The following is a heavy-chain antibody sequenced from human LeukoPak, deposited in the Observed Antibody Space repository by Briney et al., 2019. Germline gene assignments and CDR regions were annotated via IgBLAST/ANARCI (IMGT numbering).Heavy chain of an antibody. CDR3: ARGRLLLPY. D-gene: IGHD2-15*01. Sequence: PSETLSLTCAVYGGSFSGYYWSWIRQPPGKGLEWIGEINHSGSTNYNPSLKSRVTISVDTSKNQLSLKLSSVTAADTAVYYCARGRLLLPYWGQGTLVTVSS. J-gene: IGHJ4*02. CDR1: GGSFSGYY. V-gene: IGHV4-34*01. CDR2: INHSGST.